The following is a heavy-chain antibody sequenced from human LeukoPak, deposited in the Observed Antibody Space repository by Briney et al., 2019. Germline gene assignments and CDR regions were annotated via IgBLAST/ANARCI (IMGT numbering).Heavy chain of an antibody. CDR2: IYYSGST. CDR3: ARDSDSSSWHFDY. D-gene: IGHD6-13*01. Sequence: SETLSLTCAVSGGAISSYYWSWIRQPPGKGLDWIGYIYYSGSTNYNPSLKSRVTISVDTSKNQFSLKLSSVTAADTAVYYCARDSDSSSWHFDYWGQGTLVAVSS. V-gene: IGHV4-59*01. J-gene: IGHJ4*02. CDR1: GGAISSYY.